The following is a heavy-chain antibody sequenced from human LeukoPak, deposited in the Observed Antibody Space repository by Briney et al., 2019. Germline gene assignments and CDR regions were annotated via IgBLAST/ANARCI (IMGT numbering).Heavy chain of an antibody. V-gene: IGHV4-39*07. J-gene: IGHJ5*02. Sequence: RSSETLSLTCTVSGGSITSDAYYWGWIRQPPGKGLEWIASVHYSGATYYNPSLKSRVTISVDTSKNQFSLKLSSETAADTAVYYCARGRRTNFSSWYRGNWFDPWGQGTLVTVSS. D-gene: IGHD6-13*01. CDR1: GGSITSDAYY. CDR2: VHYSGAT. CDR3: ARGRRTNFSSWYRGNWFDP.